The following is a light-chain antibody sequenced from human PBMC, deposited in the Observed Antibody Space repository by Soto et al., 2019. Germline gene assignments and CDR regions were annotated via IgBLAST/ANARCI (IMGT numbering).Light chain of an antibody. CDR3: QQSFSVPPFA. Sequence: DMQMTQSPSSLSASVGDRVTITCRARQSISRYLNWYQQKPGEPPKLLIYTASTLQRGVPSRFSGSGSGTEFTLTISSLQPEDFATYYCQQSFSVPPFAFGQGTKVDI. CDR2: TAS. V-gene: IGKV1-39*01. J-gene: IGKJ2*01. CDR1: QSISRY.